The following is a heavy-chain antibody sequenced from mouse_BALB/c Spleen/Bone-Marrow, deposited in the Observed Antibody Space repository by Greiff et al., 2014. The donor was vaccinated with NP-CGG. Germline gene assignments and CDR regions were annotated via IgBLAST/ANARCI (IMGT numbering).Heavy chain of an antibody. CDR1: GYAFSSYW. Sequence: QVQLQQSGAELVRPGSSVKISCKASGYAFSSYWMNWVKQRPGQGLEWIGQIYPGDGDTNYNGKFKGKATLTADKSSSTAYMQLSSLTSEDSAVYFCARDYYGSRCYFDYWGQGTTLTVSS. CDR2: IYPGDGDT. V-gene: IGHV1-80*01. D-gene: IGHD1-1*01. J-gene: IGHJ2*01. CDR3: ARDYYGSRCYFDY.